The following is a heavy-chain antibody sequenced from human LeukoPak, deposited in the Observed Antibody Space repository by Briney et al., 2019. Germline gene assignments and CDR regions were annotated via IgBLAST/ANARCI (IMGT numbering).Heavy chain of an antibody. J-gene: IGHJ4*02. CDR3: ARGRIAAAGTFGY. Sequence: SETLSLTCTVSGGSLNNYYWNWIRQPPGKGLEWIGFIYSSGSTNYNPSLKSRVTISVDTSKSQFSLKLSSVTAADTAVYYCARGRIAAAGTFGYWGQGTLVTVSS. D-gene: IGHD6-13*01. V-gene: IGHV4-59*12. CDR2: IYSSGST. CDR1: GGSLNNYY.